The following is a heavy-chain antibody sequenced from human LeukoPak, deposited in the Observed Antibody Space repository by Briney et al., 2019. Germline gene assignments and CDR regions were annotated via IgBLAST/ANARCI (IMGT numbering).Heavy chain of an antibody. V-gene: IGHV1-24*01. J-gene: IGHJ4*02. CDR2: FDPEDGET. D-gene: IGHD1-26*01. CDR1: GYTLTELS. CDR3: ATDVRLVGATRDY. Sequence: GASVKVSCKVSGYTLTELSMHWVRHAPGKGLEWMGGFDPEDGETIYAQKFQGRVTMTEDTSTDTAYIELSSLRSEDTAVYYCATDVRLVGATRDYWGQGTLVTVSS.